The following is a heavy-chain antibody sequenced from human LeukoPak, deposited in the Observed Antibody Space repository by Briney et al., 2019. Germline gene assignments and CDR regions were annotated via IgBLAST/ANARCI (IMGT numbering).Heavy chain of an antibody. CDR1: GGPFSGYF. Sequence: SSETLSLTCAVSGGPFSGYFWSWIRQSSGKGLEWIGEIHNSGTTNYNPSLNSRVTMSVDTSKNQFSLRLRSVTAADTAVYYCARQIASAGTAGFDFWGQGALVTVSS. V-gene: IGHV4-34*01. J-gene: IGHJ4*02. CDR3: ARQIASAGTAGFDF. D-gene: IGHD6-13*01. CDR2: IHNSGTT.